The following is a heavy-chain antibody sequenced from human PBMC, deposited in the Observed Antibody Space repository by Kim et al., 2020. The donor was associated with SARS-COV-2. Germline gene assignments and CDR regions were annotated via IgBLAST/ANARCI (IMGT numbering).Heavy chain of an antibody. CDR3: ARGVRGVIRDNWFDP. V-gene: IGHV4-34*01. D-gene: IGHD3-10*01. Sequence: SETLSLTCAVYGGSFSGYYWSWIRQPPGKGLEWIGEINHSGSTNYNPSLKSRVTISVDTSKNQFSLKLSSVTAADTAVYYCARGVRGVIRDNWFDPWGQGTLVTVSS. CDR2: INHSGST. CDR1: GGSFSGYY. J-gene: IGHJ5*02.